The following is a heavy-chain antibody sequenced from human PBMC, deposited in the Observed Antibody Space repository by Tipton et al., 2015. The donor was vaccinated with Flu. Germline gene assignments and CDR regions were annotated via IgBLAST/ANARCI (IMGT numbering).Heavy chain of an antibody. V-gene: IGHV4-59*12. CDR2: IYYSGST. Sequence: TLSLTCTVSGGSISSYYWSWIRQPPGKGLEWIGYIYYSGSTNYNPSLKSRVTMSVDTSKNQFSLKLSSVTAADTAVYYCASLKEGYYYMDVWGKGTTVTVSS. J-gene: IGHJ6*03. CDR3: ASLKEGYYYMDV. CDR1: GGSISSYY.